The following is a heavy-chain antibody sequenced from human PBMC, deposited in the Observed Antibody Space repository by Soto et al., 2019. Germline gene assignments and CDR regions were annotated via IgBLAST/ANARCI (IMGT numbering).Heavy chain of an antibody. CDR2: INPSGGS. CDR1: GYTFTSYY. V-gene: IGHV1-46*03. J-gene: IGHJ2*01. CDR3: ARDRIPPQGATGYWYFDL. D-gene: IGHD1-1*01. Sequence: QVQLVQSGAEVKKPGASVKVSCKASGYTFTSYYMHWVRQAPGQGLEWMGIINPSGGSSYAQKFQGRVTITRDTSTSTVYMERSSVTSEDTAVYYCARDRIPPQGATGYWYFDLWGRGTLVTVSS.